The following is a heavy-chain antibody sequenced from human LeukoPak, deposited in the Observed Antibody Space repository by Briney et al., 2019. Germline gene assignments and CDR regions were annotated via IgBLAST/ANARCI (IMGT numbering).Heavy chain of an antibody. V-gene: IGHV1-69*05. D-gene: IGHD4-17*01. CDR3: ARANYGDRSFDY. J-gene: IGHJ4*02. CDR2: IIPIFGTA. CDR1: GGTFSSYA. Sequence: GSSVGVSCKASGGTFSSYAIIWVRQAPGQGLEWMGGIIPIFGTANYAQKFQGRVTITTDESTRTAYMELSSLRSEDTAVYYCARANYGDRSFDYWGQGTLVTVSS.